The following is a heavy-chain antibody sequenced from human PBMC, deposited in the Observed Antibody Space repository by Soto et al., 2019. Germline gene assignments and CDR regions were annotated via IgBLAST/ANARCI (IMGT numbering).Heavy chain of an antibody. V-gene: IGHV1-58*01. Sequence: QMQLVQSGPEVKKPGTSVKVSCKASGFTFTSSAVQWVRQARGQRLEWIGWIVVGSGNTNYAQKFQERVTITRDMSTSTAYMELSSLRSEDTAVYYCAAEWRVRDYYDSSGYYWGQGTLVTVSS. D-gene: IGHD3-22*01. CDR2: IVVGSGNT. CDR1: GFTFTSSA. J-gene: IGHJ4*02. CDR3: AAEWRVRDYYDSSGYY.